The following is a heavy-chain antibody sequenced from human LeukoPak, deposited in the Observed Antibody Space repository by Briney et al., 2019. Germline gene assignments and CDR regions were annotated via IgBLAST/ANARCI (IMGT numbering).Heavy chain of an antibody. D-gene: IGHD3-10*01. CDR2: ISAYNGNT. CDR3: ARHSTRRWFGESSPFDY. CDR1: GYTFPSYG. Sequence: ASVKVSCKASGYTFPSYGISWVRQAPGQGLEWMGWISAYNGNTNYAQKLQGRVTMTTDTSTSTAYMELRSLRSDDTAVYYCARHSTRRWFGESSPFDYWGQGTLVTVSS. V-gene: IGHV1-18*01. J-gene: IGHJ4*02.